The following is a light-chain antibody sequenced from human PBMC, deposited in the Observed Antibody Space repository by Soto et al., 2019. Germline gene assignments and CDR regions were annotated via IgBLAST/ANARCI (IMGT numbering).Light chain of an antibody. CDR2: AAS. CDR3: QQSYSNPFT. CDR1: QSISTY. J-gene: IGKJ3*01. V-gene: IGKV1-39*01. Sequence: DIQMTQSPSSLSASVGDRVTITCRTSQSISTYLNWYQQKPGKAPNLLIYAASSLQSGVPSRFSGSGSGTDFTLTISSLQPEDFATYYCQQSYSNPFTFGPGTKVDIK.